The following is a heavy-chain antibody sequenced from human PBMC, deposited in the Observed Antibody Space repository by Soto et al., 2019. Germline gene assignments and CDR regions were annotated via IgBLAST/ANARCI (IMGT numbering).Heavy chain of an antibody. CDR2: IYYSGST. Sequence: SETLSLTCTVSGGSISSYYWSWIRQPPGKGLEWIGYIYYSGSTNYNPSLKSRVTISVDTSKNQFSLKLSSVTAADTAVYYWATSWEGDYGSGSFDAFDIWGQGTMVTVSS. CDR3: ATSWEGDYGSGSFDAFDI. V-gene: IGHV4-59*01. D-gene: IGHD3-10*01. CDR1: GGSISSYY. J-gene: IGHJ3*02.